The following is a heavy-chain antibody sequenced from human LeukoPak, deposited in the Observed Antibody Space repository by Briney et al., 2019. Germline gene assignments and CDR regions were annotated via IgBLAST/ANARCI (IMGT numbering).Heavy chain of an antibody. CDR1: GFTFSTYW. D-gene: IGHD2-2*01. V-gene: IGHV3-74*01. Sequence: PGGSLRLSCAASGFTFSTYWMHWVRQAQGKGLVWVSRVSADGSSTTYADSVKGRFTISRDNAKNTLYLQMNSLRAEDTAIYYCARGPISSNPGTWGQGTLVTVSS. J-gene: IGHJ5*02. CDR3: ARGPISSNPGT. CDR2: VSADGSST.